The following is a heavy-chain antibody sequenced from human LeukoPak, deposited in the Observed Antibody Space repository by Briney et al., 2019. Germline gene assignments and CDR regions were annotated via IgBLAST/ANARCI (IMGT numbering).Heavy chain of an antibody. D-gene: IGHD6-13*01. J-gene: IGHJ4*02. CDR3: ARDGIAAAGTFEDY. CDR2: IKQDGSEK. V-gene: IGHV3-7*01. Sequence: GGSLRLSCAASGFTFSSYWMSWVRQAPGKGLEWVANIKQDGSEKYYVDSVKGRFTISGDNAKNSLYLQMNSLRAEDTAVYYCARDGIAAAGTFEDYWGQGTLVTVSS. CDR1: GFTFSSYW.